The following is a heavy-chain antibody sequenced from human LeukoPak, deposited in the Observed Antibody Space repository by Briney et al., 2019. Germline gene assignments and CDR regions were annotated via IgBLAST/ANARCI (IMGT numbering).Heavy chain of an antibody. CDR2: ISYDGSNK. CDR1: GFTFSSYA. J-gene: IGHJ3*02. D-gene: IGHD4-11*01. CDR3: ARVRRTAVTLDAFDI. V-gene: IGHV3-30-3*01. Sequence: GGSLRLSCAASGFTFSSYAMHWVRQAPGKGLEWVAVISYDGSNKYYADSVRGRFTISRDNSKNTLYLQMNSLRAEDTAVYYCARVRRTAVTLDAFDIWGQGTMVTVSS.